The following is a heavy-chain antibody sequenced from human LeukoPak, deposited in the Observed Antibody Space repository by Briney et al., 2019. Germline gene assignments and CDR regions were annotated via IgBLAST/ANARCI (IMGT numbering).Heavy chain of an antibody. Sequence: PGGSLRLSCAASGFTFSSYAMSWVRQAPGKGLEWVSAISGSGGSTYYADSVKGRFTISRDNSKNTLYLQMNSLRAEDTAVYYCAKALSSYSSSWCFDYWGQGTLVTVSS. V-gene: IGHV3-23*01. CDR3: AKALSSYSSSWCFDY. D-gene: IGHD6-13*01. CDR1: GFTFSSYA. J-gene: IGHJ4*02. CDR2: ISGSGGST.